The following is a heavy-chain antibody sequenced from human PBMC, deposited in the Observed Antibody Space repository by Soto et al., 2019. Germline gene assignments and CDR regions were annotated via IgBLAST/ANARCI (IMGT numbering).Heavy chain of an antibody. J-gene: IGHJ4*02. Sequence: SETLSLTCTVSGGSISSYYWSWIRQPPGKGLEWIGYIYYSGSTNYNPSLKSRVTISVDTSKNQFSLKLSSVTAADTAVYYCAGQGSSSYYDILTGYSPPQYYFDDWGQGTLVTVSS. D-gene: IGHD3-9*01. V-gene: IGHV4-59*01. CDR2: IYYSGST. CDR1: GGSISSYY. CDR3: AGQGSSSYYDILTGYSPPQYYFDD.